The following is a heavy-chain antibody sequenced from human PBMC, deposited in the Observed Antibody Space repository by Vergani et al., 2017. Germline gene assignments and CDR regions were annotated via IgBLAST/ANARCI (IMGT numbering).Heavy chain of an antibody. V-gene: IGHV4-59*01. CDR1: GGSLSSYY. Sequence: QVQLPESGPGLVKPSETLSLTCTVSGGSLSSYYWSWIRQPPGKGLEWIGYIYYSGSTNYNPSLKSRVTISVDTSKNQFSLKLSSVTAADTAVYYCARSGILVPAAIEQHAFDIWGQGTMVTVSS. D-gene: IGHD2-2*01. J-gene: IGHJ3*02. CDR2: IYYSGST. CDR3: ARSGILVPAAIEQHAFDI.